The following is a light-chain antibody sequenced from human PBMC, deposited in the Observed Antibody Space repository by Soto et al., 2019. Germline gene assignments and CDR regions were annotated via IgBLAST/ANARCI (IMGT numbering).Light chain of an antibody. J-gene: IGKJ4*01. V-gene: IGKV3-20*01. CDR1: QSVSSSF. CDR2: GAS. CDR3: QQYGISPLT. Sequence: EIVLTQSPGTLSLSPGERATLSCRASQSVSSSFLAWYQQKPGQAPRLLISGASSMATGIPDSFSGSGSGTDFTLTISRRQPEDFAVYYCQQYGISPLTFGGGTKVEIK.